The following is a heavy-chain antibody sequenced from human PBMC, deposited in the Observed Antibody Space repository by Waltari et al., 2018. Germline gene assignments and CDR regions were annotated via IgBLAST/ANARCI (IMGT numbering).Heavy chain of an antibody. J-gene: IGHJ4*02. CDR2: INQDGSER. Sequence: EVQLVASGGGLVQPGGSLRLSCAASGFPFSSYWLSWVHQAPGKGLEWVANINQDGSERYYVDSVKGRFTISRDNAKNSLYLQMSSLRAEDTAVYYCARYGDSDPGFDYWGQGTLVTVSS. CDR1: GFPFSSYW. D-gene: IGHD4-17*01. CDR3: ARYGDSDPGFDY. V-gene: IGHV3-7*03.